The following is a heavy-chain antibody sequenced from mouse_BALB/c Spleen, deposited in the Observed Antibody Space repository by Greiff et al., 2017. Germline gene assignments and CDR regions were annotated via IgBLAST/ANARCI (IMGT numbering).Heavy chain of an antibody. D-gene: IGHD1-2*01. CDR3: TRLELRLLWFAY. Sequence: VQLQQSGAELVKPGASVKLSCKASGYTFTSYYMYWVKQRPGQGLEWIGEINPSNGGTNFNEKFKSKATLTVDKSSSTAYMQLSSLTSEDSAVYYCTRLELRLLWFAYWGQGTLVTVSA. CDR1: GYTFTSYY. J-gene: IGHJ3*01. V-gene: IGHV1S81*02. CDR2: INPSNGGT.